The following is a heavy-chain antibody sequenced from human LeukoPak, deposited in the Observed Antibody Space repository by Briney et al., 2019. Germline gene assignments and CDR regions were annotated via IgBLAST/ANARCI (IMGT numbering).Heavy chain of an antibody. Sequence: GGSLRLSCAASGFTFSSYSMNWVRQAPGKGLEWVSYISSSSSTIYYADSVKGRFTISRDNAKNSLYLQMNSLRAEDTAVYYCAKSGGWPGDYWGQGTLVTVSS. CDR1: GFTFSSYS. J-gene: IGHJ4*02. V-gene: IGHV3-48*01. CDR2: ISSSSSTI. CDR3: AKSGGWPGDY. D-gene: IGHD6-19*01.